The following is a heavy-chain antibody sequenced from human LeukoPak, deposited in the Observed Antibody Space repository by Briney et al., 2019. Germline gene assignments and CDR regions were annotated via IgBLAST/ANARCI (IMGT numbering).Heavy chain of an antibody. Sequence: ASVKVSCKASGYTFTSYGISWVRQAPGQGLEWMGWMNPNSGNTGYAQKFQGRVTMTRNTSISTAYMELSSLRSEDTAVYYCARLKQLLSYCLGYWGQGTLVTVSS. J-gene: IGHJ4*02. CDR3: ARLKQLLSYCLGY. V-gene: IGHV1-8*02. CDR1: GYTFTSYG. CDR2: MNPNSGNT. D-gene: IGHD3-16*02.